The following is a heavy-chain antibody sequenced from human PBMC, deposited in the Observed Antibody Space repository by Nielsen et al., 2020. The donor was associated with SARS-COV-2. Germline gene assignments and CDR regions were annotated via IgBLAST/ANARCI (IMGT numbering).Heavy chain of an antibody. V-gene: IGHV3-13*01. Sequence: GESLKISCEASGFTFSGYDMHWVRQPTGKGLEWVSTISTAGDTFYPGSVKGRFTISRENAKNSLYLQMNSLRAGDTAVYYCARAPPSGYHYDFSGYYGSLDYWGQGTLVSVSS. CDR2: ISTAGDT. CDR1: GFTFSGYD. D-gene: IGHD3-22*01. CDR3: ARAPPSGYHYDFSGYYGSLDY. J-gene: IGHJ4*02.